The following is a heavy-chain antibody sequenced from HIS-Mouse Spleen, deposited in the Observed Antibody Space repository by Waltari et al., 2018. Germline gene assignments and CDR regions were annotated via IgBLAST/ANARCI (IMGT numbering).Heavy chain of an antibody. Sequence: EVQLVESGGGLVQPGGSLRLSCAASGFTFSSYSMNWVRQAPGKGLELVSYISSRSSTIYYADSVKGRFTISRDNAKNSLYLQMNSLRAEDTAVYYCARWTPSGGAFDIWGQGTMVTVSS. D-gene: IGHD1-26*01. CDR2: ISSRSSTI. CDR3: ARWTPSGGAFDI. CDR1: GFTFSSYS. J-gene: IGHJ3*02. V-gene: IGHV3-48*01.